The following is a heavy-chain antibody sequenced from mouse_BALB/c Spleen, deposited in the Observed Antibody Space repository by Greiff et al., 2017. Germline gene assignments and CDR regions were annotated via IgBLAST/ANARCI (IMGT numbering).Heavy chain of an antibody. Sequence: EVKLMESGAELVKPGASVKLSCTASGFNIKDTYMHWVKQRPEQGLEWIGRIDPANGNTKYDPKFQGKATITADTSSNTAYLQLSSLTSEDTAVYYCANYGSHWYFDVWGAGTTVTVSS. D-gene: IGHD2-2*01. CDR1: GFNIKDTY. J-gene: IGHJ1*01. CDR2: IDPANGNT. V-gene: IGHV14-3*02. CDR3: ANYGSHWYFDV.